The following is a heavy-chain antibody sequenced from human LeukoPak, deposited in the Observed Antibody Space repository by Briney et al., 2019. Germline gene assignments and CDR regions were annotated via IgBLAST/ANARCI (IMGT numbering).Heavy chain of an antibody. D-gene: IGHD3-22*01. CDR3: ARVIYYDSSGYWSYFDY. CDR2: IYYSGST. J-gene: IGHJ4*02. V-gene: IGHV4-59*01. CDR1: GGSISSYY. Sequence: SETLSLTCTVSGGSISSYYWSWIRQPPGKGLEWIGYIYYSGSTNYNPSLKSRVTISVDTSKNQLSLKLSSVTAADTAVYYCARVIYYDSSGYWSYFDYWGQGTLVTVSS.